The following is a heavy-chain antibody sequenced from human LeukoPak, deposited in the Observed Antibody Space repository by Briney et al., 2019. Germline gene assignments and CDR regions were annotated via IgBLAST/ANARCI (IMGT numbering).Heavy chain of an antibody. CDR2: IYPGDSDT. CDR1: GYSFTSYR. J-gene: IGHJ5*02. CDR3: ARGLGLAAAGPNWFDP. V-gene: IGHV5-51*01. D-gene: IGHD6-13*01. Sequence: GESLKISCKGSGYSFTSYRIGWVRQMPGKGLEWMGIIYPGDSDTRYSPSFQGQVTISADKSISTAYLQWSSLKASDTAMYYCARGLGLAAAGPNWFDPWGQGTLVTVSS.